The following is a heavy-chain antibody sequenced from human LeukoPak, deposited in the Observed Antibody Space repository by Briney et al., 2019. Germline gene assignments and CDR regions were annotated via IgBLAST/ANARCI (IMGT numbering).Heavy chain of an antibody. J-gene: IGHJ4*02. V-gene: IGHV4-34*01. D-gene: IGHD2-2*01. CDR2: INHSGST. CDR1: GGSFSGYY. Sequence: SETLSLTCAVYGGSFSGYYWSWIPQPPGKGLEWIGEINHSGSTNYNPSLKSRVTISVDTSKNQFSLKLSSVTAADTAVYYCARGWDIVVVPAAIGDPFDYWGQGTLVTVSS. CDR3: ARGWDIVVVPAAIGDPFDY.